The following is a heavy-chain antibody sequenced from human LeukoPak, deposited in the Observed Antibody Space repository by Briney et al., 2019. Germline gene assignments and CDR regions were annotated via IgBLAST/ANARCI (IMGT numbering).Heavy chain of an antibody. CDR2: IYYSGST. V-gene: IGHV4-59*01. Sequence: SSETLSLTCTVSGGSISSYYWSWIRQPPGKGLEWIGYIYYSGSTNYNPSLKSRVTISVDTSKNQFSLKLSSVTAADTAVYYCARDEGYCSGGSCYSGWFDPWGQGTLVTVSS. CDR1: GGSISSYY. CDR3: ARDEGYCSGGSCYSGWFDP. D-gene: IGHD2-15*01. J-gene: IGHJ5*02.